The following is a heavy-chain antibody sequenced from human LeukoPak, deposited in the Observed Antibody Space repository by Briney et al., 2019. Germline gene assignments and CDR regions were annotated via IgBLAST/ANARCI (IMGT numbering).Heavy chain of an antibody. J-gene: IGHJ6*03. D-gene: IGHD1-26*01. Sequence: PGGSLRLSCAASGFTFSSYAMSWVRQAPGKGLEWVSGISGSGDNTYYADSVKGRFTISRDNSKNSLYLQMNSLRAEDTAVYYCARDPYSGSYGNYYYYFMDVWGKGTTVTISS. CDR2: ISGSGDNT. V-gene: IGHV3-23*01. CDR1: GFTFSSYA. CDR3: ARDPYSGSYGNYYYYFMDV.